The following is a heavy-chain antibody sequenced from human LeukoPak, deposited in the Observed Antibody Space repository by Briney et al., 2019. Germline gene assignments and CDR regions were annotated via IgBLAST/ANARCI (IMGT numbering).Heavy chain of an antibody. D-gene: IGHD1-14*01. CDR1: GFTFTNHI. CDR3: VRERQDTIVHTGAFDF. J-gene: IGHJ3*01. V-gene: IGHV3-30-3*01. CDR2: IATDGSQT. Sequence: PGGSLRLSCAASGFTFTNHIMHWVRQAPGKGLEWVASIATDGSQTFYRGSVKGRFTISRDNSENKLYLQMNSLRAEDTAVYSCVRERQDTIVHTGAFDFWSQGTMLSVSS.